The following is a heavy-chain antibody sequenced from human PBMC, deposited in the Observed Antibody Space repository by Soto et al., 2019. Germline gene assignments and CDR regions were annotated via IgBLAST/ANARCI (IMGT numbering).Heavy chain of an antibody. CDR1: GFTFSRFA. Sequence: PGGSLRLSCVASGFTFSRFAMNWVRQAPWKGLEWVSGISSSAFKTYYADSVKGRFTISRDNSKDTLYLQMTSLRAEDTAVYYCAKVLWDTDSSSSYMDAWGKGTTLTVSS. D-gene: IGHD3-16*01. V-gene: IGHV3-23*01. CDR3: AKVLWDTDSSSSYMDA. J-gene: IGHJ6*03. CDR2: ISSSAFKT.